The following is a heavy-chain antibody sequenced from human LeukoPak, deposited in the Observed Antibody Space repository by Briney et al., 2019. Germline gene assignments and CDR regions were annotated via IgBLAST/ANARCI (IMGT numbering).Heavy chain of an antibody. V-gene: IGHV3-7*01. Sequence: GGSLRLSCAASGFTFSTYWMTWVRQAPGKGLEWVANIKQDGSEKYYVDSVKGRFTISRDNAKNSLYLQMNSLRAEDTAMYYCATGWSFENWGRGILVTVSS. D-gene: IGHD6-19*01. CDR1: GFTFSTYW. CDR3: ATGWSFEN. J-gene: IGHJ4*02. CDR2: IKQDGSEK.